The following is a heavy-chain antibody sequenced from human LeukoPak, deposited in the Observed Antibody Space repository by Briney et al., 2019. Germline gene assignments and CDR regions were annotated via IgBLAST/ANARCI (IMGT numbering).Heavy chain of an antibody. Sequence: PSETLSLTCTVSGDSISRYYWSWIRQPPGKGLEWVGYISYSGSTNYNPSLKSRVTISVDTSKTHFSLRLSSVTAADTAVYYCARRAFVGSSYFFDYWGQGTLVTVSS. D-gene: IGHD1-26*01. V-gene: IGHV4-59*01. CDR1: GDSISRYY. CDR2: ISYSGST. CDR3: ARRAFVGSSYFFDY. J-gene: IGHJ4*02.